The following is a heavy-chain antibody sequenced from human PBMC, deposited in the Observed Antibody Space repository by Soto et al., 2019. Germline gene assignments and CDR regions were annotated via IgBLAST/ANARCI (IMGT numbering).Heavy chain of an antibody. CDR2: ISYDGSNK. Sequence: PGGCLRLASAACGFTFRSYAMHGFRQAPGKGLEWVAVISYDGSNKYYADSVKGRFTISRDNSKNTLYLQMNSLRAEDTAVYYCARDMTSSPLFDYWGQGTLVTVSS. V-gene: IGHV3-30-3*01. J-gene: IGHJ4*02. CDR1: GFTFRSYA. CDR3: ARDMTSSPLFDY. D-gene: IGHD6-13*01.